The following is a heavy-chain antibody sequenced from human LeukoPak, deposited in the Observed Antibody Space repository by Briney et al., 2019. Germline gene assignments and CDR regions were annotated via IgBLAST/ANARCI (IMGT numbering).Heavy chain of an antibody. D-gene: IGHD3-10*01. CDR2: IYYRGST. CDR3: ARHRGRYYDSGSYYYFDY. CDR1: GGSISGSSYY. Sequence: KPSETLSLTCTVSGGSISGSSYYWGWIRQPPGKGLEWIGSIYYRGSTFYNPSLKSRVTTSVDTSKNHFSLNLSSVTAADTAVYYCARHRGRYYDSGSYYYFDYWGQGTLVTVSS. J-gene: IGHJ4*02. V-gene: IGHV4-39*02.